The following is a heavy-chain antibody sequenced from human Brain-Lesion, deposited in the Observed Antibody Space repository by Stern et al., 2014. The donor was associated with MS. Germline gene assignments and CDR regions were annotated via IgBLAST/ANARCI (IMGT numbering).Heavy chain of an antibody. Sequence: VQLVESGGGVVQPGGSLGLSCAASGFTFTNYGMHWVRQAPGKGLEWVAVISYDGSDKYYADSGKGRVTISRDTSKNTLYLQMNSLRGEDTAMYYCANSLGTYSRCGGDCYSRADYWGQGTLVTVFS. D-gene: IGHD2-21*02. V-gene: IGHV3-30*18. CDR1: GFTFTNYG. CDR3: ANSLGTYSRCGGDCYSRADY. J-gene: IGHJ4*02. CDR2: ISYDGSDK.